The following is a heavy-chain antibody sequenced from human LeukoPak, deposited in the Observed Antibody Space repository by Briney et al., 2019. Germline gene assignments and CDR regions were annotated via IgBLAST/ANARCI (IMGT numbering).Heavy chain of an antibody. J-gene: IGHJ4*02. Sequence: ASVKVSCKASGYTFTSYYMHWVRQAPGQGLEWMGIINPSGGSTSYAQKFQGRVTMTRDMSTSTAYMELRSLRSDDTAVYYCARDRYYYGSGSYGYYYFDYWGQGTLVTVSS. D-gene: IGHD3-10*01. V-gene: IGHV1-46*01. CDR3: ARDRYYYGSGSYGYYYFDY. CDR1: GYTFTSYY. CDR2: INPSGGST.